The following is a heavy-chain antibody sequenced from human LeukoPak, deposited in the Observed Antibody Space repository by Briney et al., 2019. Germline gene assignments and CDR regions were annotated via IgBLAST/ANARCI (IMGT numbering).Heavy chain of an antibody. Sequence: PGGSLRLSCAASGFTFSSYAMSWVRQAPGKGLEWVSAISGSGGSTYYADSVKGRFTISRDNSKNTLYLQMNSLRAEDTAVYYCARDSRRDGYNFALYWGQGTLVTVSS. J-gene: IGHJ4*02. D-gene: IGHD5-24*01. CDR1: GFTFSSYA. CDR2: ISGSGGST. CDR3: ARDSRRDGYNFALY. V-gene: IGHV3-23*01.